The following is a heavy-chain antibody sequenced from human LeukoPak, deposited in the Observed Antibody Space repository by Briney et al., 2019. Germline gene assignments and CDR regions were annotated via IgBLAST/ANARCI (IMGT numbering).Heavy chain of an antibody. V-gene: IGHV3-30*03. J-gene: IGHJ4*02. D-gene: IGHD5-12*01. Sequence: PEGSLRLSCAASGVTFSSYGMHWVRQAPGKGLEWVALISSDGNDKLYGDSVKGRFTISRDDSKSTLYLQMNSLRAEDTAVYYCTTKVIRGNSGDDYDDWGQGTLVTVSS. CDR1: GVTFSSYG. CDR3: TTKVIRGNSGDDYDD. CDR2: ISSDGNDK.